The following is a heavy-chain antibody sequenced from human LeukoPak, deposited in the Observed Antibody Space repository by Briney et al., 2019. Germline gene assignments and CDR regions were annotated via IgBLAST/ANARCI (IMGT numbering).Heavy chain of an antibody. CDR3: ARALYYYGSGSYYMGY. J-gene: IGHJ4*02. CDR1: GYTFTDYY. V-gene: IGHV1-2*02. CDR2: INPNSGGT. Sequence: ASVKVSFKASGYTFTDYYVHWMRQAPGQGLEWMGWINPNSGGTNYAQKFQGRVTMTRDTSISTAYMELSRLRSDDTAVYYCARALYYYGSGSYYMGYWGQGTLVTVSS. D-gene: IGHD3-10*01.